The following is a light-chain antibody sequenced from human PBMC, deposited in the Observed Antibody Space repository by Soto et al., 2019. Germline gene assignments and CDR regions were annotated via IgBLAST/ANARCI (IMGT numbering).Light chain of an antibody. CDR1: SGHSSYI. V-gene: IGLV4-60*03. CDR2: LEGSGSY. CDR3: ETWDSNTRG. Sequence: QPVLTQSSSASASLGSSVKLTCTLSSGHSSYIIAWHQQQPGKAPRYLMKLEGSGSYNKGSGVPDRFSGSSSGADRYLTISNLQSEDEADYYCETWDSNTRGFGGGTKLTVL. J-gene: IGLJ3*02.